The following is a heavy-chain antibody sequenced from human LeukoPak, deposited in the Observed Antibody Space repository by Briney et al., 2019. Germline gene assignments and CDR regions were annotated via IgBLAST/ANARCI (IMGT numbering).Heavy chain of an antibody. CDR1: GGSFSGYY. CDR3: ARGAGSLFDY. J-gene: IGHJ4*02. D-gene: IGHD6-6*01. CDR2: INHSGST. V-gene: IGHV4-34*01. Sequence: KPSETLSLTCAVYGGSFSGYYWSWIRQPPGKGLEWIGEINHSGSTNYNPSLKSRVTISVDTSKNQFSLKLSSVTAADTAVYYCARGAGSLFDYWGQGTLVTVS.